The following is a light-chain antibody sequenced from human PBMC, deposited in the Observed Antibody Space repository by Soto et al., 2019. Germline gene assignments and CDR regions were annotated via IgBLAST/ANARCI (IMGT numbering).Light chain of an antibody. CDR3: FSYTSSGTYV. Sequence: QPVLTQPASVSGTPGQSITISCTGTSSDDGNYKYVSWYQQHPGKAPKLMIYEVSNRPSGVSNRFSGSKSGNTASLTISGLQAEDETDYYCFSYTSSGTYVFGTGTKVTGL. J-gene: IGLJ1*01. V-gene: IGLV2-14*01. CDR2: EVS. CDR1: SSDDGNYKY.